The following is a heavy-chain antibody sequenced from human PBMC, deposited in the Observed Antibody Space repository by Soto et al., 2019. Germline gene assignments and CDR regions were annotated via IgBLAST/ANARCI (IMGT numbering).Heavy chain of an antibody. Sequence: EVQLLESGGGLVKPGGSLRLSCAASGFTFSSYAMSWVRQAPGKGLEWVSAISGSGGSTYYADSVKGRFTISRDNSKNTLYLQMNSLRAEDTAVYYCANLKGDGIAVAGLPFDPWGQGTLVTVSS. CDR3: ANLKGDGIAVAGLPFDP. CDR2: ISGSGGST. V-gene: IGHV3-23*01. CDR1: GFTFSSYA. D-gene: IGHD6-19*01. J-gene: IGHJ5*02.